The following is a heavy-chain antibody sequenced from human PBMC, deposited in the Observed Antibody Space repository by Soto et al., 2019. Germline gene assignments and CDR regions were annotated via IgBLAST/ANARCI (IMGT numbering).Heavy chain of an antibody. J-gene: IGHJ6*03. CDR1: GFTFSSYS. Sequence: EVQLVESGGGLVKPGGSLRLSCAASGFTFSSYSMNWVRQAPGKGLEWVSSISSSSSYINYADSVKGRFTISRDNAKNSLYLQMNSLRAEDTAVYYCARPGHYYYYYMDVWGKGTTVTVSS. CDR3: ARPGHYYYYYMDV. CDR2: ISSSSSYI. V-gene: IGHV3-21*01.